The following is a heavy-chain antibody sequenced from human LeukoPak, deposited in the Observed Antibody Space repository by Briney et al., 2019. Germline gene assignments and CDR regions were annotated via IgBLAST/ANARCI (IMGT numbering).Heavy chain of an antibody. CDR2: IYYSGST. CDR3: ARGQKNYYGSGSFPHAVYYYYYYMDV. J-gene: IGHJ6*03. D-gene: IGHD3-10*01. Sequence: SETLSLTCTISGGSISGFYWTWIRQPPGKGLEWIGYIYYSGSTNYNPSLKSRVTISVDTSKNQFSLKLSSVTAADTAVYYCARGQKNYYGSGSFPHAVYYYYYYMDVWGKGTTVTVSS. V-gene: IGHV4-59*01. CDR1: GGSISGFY.